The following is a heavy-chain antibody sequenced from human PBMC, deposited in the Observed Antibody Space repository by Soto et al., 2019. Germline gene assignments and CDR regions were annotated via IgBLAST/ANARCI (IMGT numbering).Heavy chain of an antibody. CDR2: IYDSGTT. CDR3: ARRNYGEEGYFFDF. CDR1: GGSITGYY. J-gene: IGHJ4*02. V-gene: IGHV4-59*08. D-gene: IGHD4-17*01. Sequence: QVQLRESGPGLVRPSETLSLTCTVSGGSITGYYWSWIRQPPGKGLEWIGYIYDSGTTTYNAALKSRVTISAATSKNRFSRNLRSVSAADTAVYYCARRNYGEEGYFFDFWGQGLLVTVSS.